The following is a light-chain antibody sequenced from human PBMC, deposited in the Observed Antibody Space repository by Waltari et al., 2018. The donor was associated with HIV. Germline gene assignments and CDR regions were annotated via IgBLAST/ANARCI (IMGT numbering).Light chain of an antibody. CDR3: AAWDDSLDAWV. J-gene: IGLJ3*02. Sequence: QSVLTQPPSASGTPGKRVTISCSGSSSNIGSKSVNWFQQVPGTAPKLLMYSDNQRPSGVPGRSSGSKSGTSASLAISGLQSEDEADYYCAAWDDSLDAWVFGGGTRLTVL. CDR1: SSNIGSKS. CDR2: SDN. V-gene: IGLV1-44*01.